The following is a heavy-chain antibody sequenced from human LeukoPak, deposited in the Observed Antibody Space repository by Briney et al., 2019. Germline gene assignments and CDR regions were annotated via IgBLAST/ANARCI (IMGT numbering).Heavy chain of an antibody. CDR1: GFTFRNYA. CDR3: AKATIAAAGNDY. V-gene: IGHV3-23*01. CDR2: ISGSGGST. Sequence: GGSLRLSCAASGFTFRNYAMSWVRQAPGKGLEWVSAISGSGGSTYYADSVKGRFTISRDNSKNTLYLQMNSLRAEDTAVYYCAKATIAAAGNDYWGQGTLVTVSS. D-gene: IGHD6-13*01. J-gene: IGHJ4*02.